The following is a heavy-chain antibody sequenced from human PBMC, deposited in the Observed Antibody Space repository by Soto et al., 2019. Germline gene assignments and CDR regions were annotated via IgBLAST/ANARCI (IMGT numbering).Heavy chain of an antibody. D-gene: IGHD2-21*02. J-gene: IGHJ6*02. CDR1: GGSISSYY. CDR2: IYYSRST. CDR3: ARHASGGNSGSRYYYGMDV. V-gene: IGHV4-59*08. Sequence: PSETLSLTCTVSGGSISSYYWSWIRQPPGKGLEWIGYIYYSRSTYYNPSQKSRVTISVDTSKNQFSLKLSSVTAADTAVYYCARHASGGNSGSRYYYGMDVWGQGTTVT.